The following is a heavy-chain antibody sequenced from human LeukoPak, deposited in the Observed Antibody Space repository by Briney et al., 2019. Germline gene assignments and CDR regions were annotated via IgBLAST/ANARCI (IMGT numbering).Heavy chain of an antibody. V-gene: IGHV3-74*01. CDR1: GFTFSTHW. CDR2: INGDGSGT. Sequence: PGGSLRLSCAASGFTFSTHWMHWVRQAPGKGLVWVSRINGDGSGTSYADSVKGRFTISRDNAKNTLHLQMNSLRAEDTAVYYCARDISMVRGVNDVFDMWGQGTMVSVSS. J-gene: IGHJ3*02. D-gene: IGHD3-10*01. CDR3: ARDISMVRGVNDVFDM.